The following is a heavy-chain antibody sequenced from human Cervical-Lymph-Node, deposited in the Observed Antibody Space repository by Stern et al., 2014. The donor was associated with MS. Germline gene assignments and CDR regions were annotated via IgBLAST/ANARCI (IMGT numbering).Heavy chain of an antibody. D-gene: IGHD1-1*01. CDR3: ARRANSGTSSWIEY. CDR2: IYPVDSDS. Sequence: EVQLVESGAEVRKSGESLKISCQVSGYTFANYWIAWVRQMPGKGLELMGIIYPVDSDSRYSPSFQGQVPFSADKSINTTYLHLSSLKASDTATYFCARRANSGTSSWIEYWGQGTLVTVSS. CDR1: GYTFANYW. V-gene: IGHV5-51*03. J-gene: IGHJ1*01.